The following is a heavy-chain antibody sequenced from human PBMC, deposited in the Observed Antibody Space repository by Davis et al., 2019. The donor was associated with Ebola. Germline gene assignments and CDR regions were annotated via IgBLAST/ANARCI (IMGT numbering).Heavy chain of an antibody. V-gene: IGHV4-59*01. Sequence: PSETLSLTYTVSGGSISTYYWSWIRQPPGKGLEWIGFIYYSGSTDYNPSLKSRVTISLDTSKNQFSLKLSSVTAADTAVYYCARDQSSIADYGVDVWGQGTTVTVSS. J-gene: IGHJ6*02. CDR1: GGSISTYY. CDR2: IYYSGST. CDR3: ARDQSSIADYGVDV. D-gene: IGHD6-13*01.